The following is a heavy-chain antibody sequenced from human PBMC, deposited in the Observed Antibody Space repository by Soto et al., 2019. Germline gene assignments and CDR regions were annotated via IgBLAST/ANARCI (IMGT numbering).Heavy chain of an antibody. CDR1: GYSFTSYW. CDR3: ARHRDTAMVTYYYYGVDV. Sequence: GESLKISCKGSGYSFTSYWIGWVRQMPGKGLEWMGIIYPGDSGTRYSPSFQGQVTISADKSISTAYLQWSSLKASDTAMYYCARHRDTAMVTYYYYGVDVWGQGTTVTVSS. J-gene: IGHJ6*02. D-gene: IGHD5-18*01. V-gene: IGHV5-51*01. CDR2: IYPGDSGT.